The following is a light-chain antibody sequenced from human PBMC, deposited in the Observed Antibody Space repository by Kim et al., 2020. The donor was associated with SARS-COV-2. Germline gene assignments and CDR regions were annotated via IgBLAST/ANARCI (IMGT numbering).Light chain of an antibody. J-gene: IGKJ1*01. V-gene: IGKV1-27*01. CDR3: QKYDSAPWT. CDR1: QIINNY. CDR2: GAS. Sequence: DIQMTQSPSSLSVSVGDRVTITCRASQIINNYLAWYQQKPGKAPTVLIYGASTLHSGVPSRFSGSGSGTDFTLTISSLQPAYVGTYYCQKYDSAPWTFGHGTKVDIK.